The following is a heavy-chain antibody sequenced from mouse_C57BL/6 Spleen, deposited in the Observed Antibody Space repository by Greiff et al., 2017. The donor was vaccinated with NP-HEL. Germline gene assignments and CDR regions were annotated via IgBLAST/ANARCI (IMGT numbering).Heavy chain of an antibody. CDR3: ARQRDGYYADWYFDV. V-gene: IGHV5-6*01. Sequence: EVQRVESGGDLVKPGGSLKLSCAASGFTFSSYGMSWVRQTPDKRLEWVATISSGGSYTYYPDSVKGRFTISSDNAKNPLYLQMSSLKSEETAMCYCARQRDGYYADWYFDVWGTGTTVTVSS. J-gene: IGHJ1*03. CDR2: ISSGGSYT. D-gene: IGHD2-3*01. CDR1: GFTFSSYG.